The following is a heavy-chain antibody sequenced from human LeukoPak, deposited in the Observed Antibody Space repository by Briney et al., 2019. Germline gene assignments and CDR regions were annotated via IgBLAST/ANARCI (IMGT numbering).Heavy chain of an antibody. Sequence: ESGPTLVKPTQTLTLTCTFSGFSLSTSGVGVGWIRQPPGKALEWLALIYWNDDKRYSPSLKSRLTVTKDTSKKQVVLTMTNMDPVDTATYYCAHSFTYYHGSGSYYRGQGNDVFDIWGQGTMVTVSS. V-gene: IGHV2-5*01. D-gene: IGHD3-10*01. CDR3: AHSFTYYHGSGSYYRGQGNDVFDI. CDR2: IYWNDDK. J-gene: IGHJ3*02. CDR1: GFSLSTSGVG.